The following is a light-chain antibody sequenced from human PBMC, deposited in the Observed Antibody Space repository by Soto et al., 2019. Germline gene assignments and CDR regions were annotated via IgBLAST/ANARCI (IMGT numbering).Light chain of an antibody. CDR2: AAS. CDR1: QGTRND. J-gene: IGKJ1*01. Sequence: AIQMTQSPFSLSASVGDRVTITCRASQGTRNDLHWYQQKPGKVPKLLIYAASSLQSGVPSRFSGSGSGTDFTLTISSLQPEDFATYYCLQDHNYPLTFGQGTKVEIK. CDR3: LQDHNYPLT. V-gene: IGKV1-6*01.